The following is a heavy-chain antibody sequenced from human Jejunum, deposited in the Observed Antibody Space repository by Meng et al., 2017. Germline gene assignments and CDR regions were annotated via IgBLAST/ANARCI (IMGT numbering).Heavy chain of an antibody. D-gene: IGHD1-26*01. J-gene: IGHJ4*02. Sequence: QVRVLQQWQGLVSPSGNTPLNCTVPGDSVSSDNYYWSWIRQHPGKGLEWSGYIYYSGSTDHNPSLKSRVTMSVDTSRNQFSLNLSSVTAADTAVYYCARVILYSGSYYFDSWGQGTLVTVSS. CDR3: ARVILYSGSYYFDS. V-gene: IGHV4-61*01. CDR1: GDSVSSDNYY. CDR2: IYYSGST.